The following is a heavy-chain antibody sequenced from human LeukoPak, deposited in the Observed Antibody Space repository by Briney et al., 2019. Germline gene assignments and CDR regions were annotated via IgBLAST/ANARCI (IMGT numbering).Heavy chain of an antibody. D-gene: IGHD3-3*01. V-gene: IGHV4-34*01. J-gene: IGHJ5*02. CDR2: INHSGST. Sequence: PSETLSLTCAVYGGSFSGYYWSWIRQPPGKGLEWIGEINHSGSTNHNPSLKSRVTISVDTSKNQFSLKLSSVTAADTAVYYCASWYYDFWSGYSGGWFDPWGQGTLVTVSS. CDR1: GGSFSGYY. CDR3: ASWYYDFWSGYSGGWFDP.